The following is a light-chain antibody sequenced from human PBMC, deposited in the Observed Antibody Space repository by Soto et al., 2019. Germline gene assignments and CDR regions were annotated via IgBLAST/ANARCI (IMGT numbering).Light chain of an antibody. Sequence: EIVLTQSPATLSLFPGERATLSCRASQSVSIYLAWYQQKPGQAPRLLIYDASNRATGIPARFSGSGSGTDFTLTISSLEHEDFAVYDCQQRSNWPPEITCGQGTRLEIK. CDR3: QQRSNWPPEIT. CDR2: DAS. V-gene: IGKV3-11*01. J-gene: IGKJ5*01. CDR1: QSVSIY.